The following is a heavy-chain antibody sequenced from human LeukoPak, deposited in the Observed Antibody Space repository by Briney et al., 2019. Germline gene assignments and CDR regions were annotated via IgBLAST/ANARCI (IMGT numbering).Heavy chain of an antibody. CDR3: ARVLDYDILTGYQELYFDY. Sequence: PSETLSLTCAVYGGSFSGYYWSWIRQPPGKGLEWIGEINHSGSTNYNPSLESRVTISVDTSKNQFSLKLSSVTAADTAVYYCARVLDYDILTGYQELYFDYWGQGTLVTVSS. J-gene: IGHJ4*02. D-gene: IGHD3-9*01. V-gene: IGHV4-34*01. CDR1: GGSFSGYY. CDR2: INHSGST.